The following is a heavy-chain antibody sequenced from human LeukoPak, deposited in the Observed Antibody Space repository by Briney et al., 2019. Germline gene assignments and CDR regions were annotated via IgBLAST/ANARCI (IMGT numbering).Heavy chain of an antibody. D-gene: IGHD3-22*01. CDR3: ARGMNYYDSSGHDY. Sequence: GGSLRLSCEASGFTFNTYSMNWARQAPGKGLEWVSYISSSGSTIYYADSVKGRFTISRDNAKNSLYLQMNSLRAEDTAVYYCARGMNYYDSSGHDYWGQGTLVTVSS. CDR1: GFTFNTYS. J-gene: IGHJ4*02. CDR2: ISSSGSTI. V-gene: IGHV3-48*04.